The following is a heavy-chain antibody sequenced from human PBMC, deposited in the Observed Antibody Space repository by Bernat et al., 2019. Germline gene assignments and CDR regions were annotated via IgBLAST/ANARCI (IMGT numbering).Heavy chain of an antibody. CDR1: GGSISSGDYY. CDR3: AREVDYYGSGRSDAFDI. J-gene: IGHJ3*02. V-gene: IGHV4-30-4*01. CDR2: IYYSGST. D-gene: IGHD3-10*01. Sequence: QVQLQESGPGLVKPSQTLSLTCTVSGGSISSGDYYWSWIRQPPGKCLEWIGYIYYSGSTYYNPSLKIRVTISVDTSKNQFSLKLSSVTAADTAVYYCAREVDYYGSGRSDAFDIWGQGKMVTVSS.